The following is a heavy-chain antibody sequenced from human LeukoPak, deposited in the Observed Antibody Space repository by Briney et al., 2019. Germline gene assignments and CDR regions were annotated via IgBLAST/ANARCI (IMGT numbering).Heavy chain of an antibody. CDR3: ATRYDFWSGYNLYYFDY. J-gene: IGHJ4*02. V-gene: IGHV1-24*01. Sequence: XPEDGETIYAQKFQGSVTMTEDTSTDTAYMELSSLRSEDTAVYYCATRYDFWSGYNLYYFDYWGQGTLVTVSS. D-gene: IGHD3-3*01. CDR2: XPEDGET.